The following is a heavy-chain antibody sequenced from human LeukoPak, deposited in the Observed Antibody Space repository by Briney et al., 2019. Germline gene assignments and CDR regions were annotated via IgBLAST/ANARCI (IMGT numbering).Heavy chain of an antibody. Sequence: SVKVSCKASGYTFTGYYMHWVRQAPGQGLEWMGGIIPIFGTANYAQKFQGRVTITADESTSTAYMELSSLRSEDTAVYYCARSRRYCSSTSCCTPLGYWGQGTLVTVSS. CDR2: IIPIFGTA. J-gene: IGHJ4*02. V-gene: IGHV1-69*13. CDR3: ARSRRYCSSTSCCTPLGY. D-gene: IGHD2-2*02. CDR1: GYTFTGYY.